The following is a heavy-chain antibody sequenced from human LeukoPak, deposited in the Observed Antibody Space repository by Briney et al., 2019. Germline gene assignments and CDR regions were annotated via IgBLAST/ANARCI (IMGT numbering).Heavy chain of an antibody. J-gene: IGHJ4*02. V-gene: IGHV3-23*01. CDR1: GFTFRNYA. CDR2: INDRGGST. Sequence: PGGSLRLSCAASGFTFRNYALGWVRQAPGKGLEWVSGINDRGGSTYYADSVKGRFTISRDNSNNTLFLQMKSLRDDDTALYYCVTMITFGGVLRSSDHWGQGTLVNVSS. D-gene: IGHD3-16*01. CDR3: VTMITFGGVLRSSDH.